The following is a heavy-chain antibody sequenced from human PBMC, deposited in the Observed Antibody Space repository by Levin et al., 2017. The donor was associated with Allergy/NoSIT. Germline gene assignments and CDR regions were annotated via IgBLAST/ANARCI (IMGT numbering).Heavy chain of an antibody. CDR3: AKDQSLGYCSSTSCSEVFYYFDY. J-gene: IGHJ4*02. Sequence: GGSLRLSCAASGFTFSSYAMSWVRQAPGKGLEWVSAISGSGGSTYYADSVKGRFTISRDNSKNTLYLQMNSLRAEDTAVYYCAKDQSLGYCSSTSCSEVFYYFDYWGQGTLVTVSS. CDR2: ISGSGGST. CDR1: GFTFSSYA. D-gene: IGHD2-2*01. V-gene: IGHV3-23*01.